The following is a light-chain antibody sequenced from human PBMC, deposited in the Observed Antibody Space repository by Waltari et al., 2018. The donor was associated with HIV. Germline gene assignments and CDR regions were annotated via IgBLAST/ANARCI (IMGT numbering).Light chain of an antibody. J-gene: IGKJ4*01. CDR3: QQRSNWPRT. CDR1: QSVGSY. Sequence: EIVLTQSPAPLSLAPGERATLSCRASQSVGSYLAWYQHKPGQAPRLLIYDASNRATGIPARFSGSGSGTDFTLTISSLEPEDFVVYYCQQRSNWPRTFGGGTKVEIK. V-gene: IGKV3-11*01. CDR2: DAS.